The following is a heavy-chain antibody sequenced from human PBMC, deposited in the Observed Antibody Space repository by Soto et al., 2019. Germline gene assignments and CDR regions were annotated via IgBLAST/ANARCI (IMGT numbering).Heavy chain of an antibody. V-gene: IGHV3-23*01. CDR2: ISGSGGST. CDR3: AKPSYDSRGYHYVTRHYFDY. Sequence: PGGSLRLSCAASGFTFSSYAMSWVRQAPGKGLEWVSAISGSGGSTYYADSVKGRFTISRDNSKNTLYLQMNSLRAEDTAVYYCAKPSYDSRGYHYVTRHYFDYWGQGSLVTVSS. CDR1: GFTFSSYA. D-gene: IGHD3-22*01. J-gene: IGHJ4*02.